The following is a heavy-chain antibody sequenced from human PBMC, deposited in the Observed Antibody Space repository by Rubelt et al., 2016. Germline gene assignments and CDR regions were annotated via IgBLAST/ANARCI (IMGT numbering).Heavy chain of an antibody. V-gene: IGHV4-39*01. D-gene: IGHD3-22*01. CDR3: ARAGDNDSSGYNAFDI. CDR2: IYYSGST. J-gene: IGHJ3*02. Sequence: QLQLQESGPGLVKPSETLSLTCTVSGGSISSSSYYWGWIRQPPGKGLEWIGSIYYSGSTYYNPSLKSRVTISVDTSKNQFSRKLGSVTAADTAVYYCARAGDNDSSGYNAFDIWGQGTMVTVSS. CDR1: GGSISSSSYY.